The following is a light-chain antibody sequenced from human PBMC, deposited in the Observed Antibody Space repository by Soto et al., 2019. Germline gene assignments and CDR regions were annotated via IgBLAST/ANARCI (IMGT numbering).Light chain of an antibody. CDR2: EVT. Sequence: QSALTQPASVSGSPGQSITISCTGTNSDVGAYNYVSWFQQHPGKAPKLIIFEVTNRPSGVSHRFSGSKSANTASLTISGLQTEDEADYYCLSYTITSVLVFGGGTKL. V-gene: IGLV2-14*01. J-gene: IGLJ3*02. CDR3: LSYTITSVLV. CDR1: NSDVGAYNY.